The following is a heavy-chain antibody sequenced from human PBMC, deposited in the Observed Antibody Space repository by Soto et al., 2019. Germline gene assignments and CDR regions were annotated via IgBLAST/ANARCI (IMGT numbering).Heavy chain of an antibody. J-gene: IGHJ4*02. CDR1: GFTFDDYV. Sequence: EVQLVESGGGLVQPGRSLRLACAASGFTFDDYVMHWVRQAPGKGLEWVSGIGWNGGIIGYADSVKGRFTISRDNAKNSLYLQMSSLRAEDTALYFCAKDNRIPVAGANDFWGQGTLVTVSS. V-gene: IGHV3-9*01. D-gene: IGHD6-19*01. CDR2: IGWNGGII. CDR3: AKDNRIPVAGANDF.